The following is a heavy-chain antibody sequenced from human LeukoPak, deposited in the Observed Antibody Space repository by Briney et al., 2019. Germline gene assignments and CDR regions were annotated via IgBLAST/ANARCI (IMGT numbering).Heavy chain of an antibody. V-gene: IGHV3-21*01. J-gene: IGHJ4*02. CDR3: ARDGDYCGSGSSFDY. CDR2: ISSSSSYI. D-gene: IGHD3-10*01. CDR1: GFTFSSYS. Sequence: KLGGSLRLSCAASGFTFSSYSMNWVRQAPGKGLEWVSSISSSSSYIYYADSVKGRFTISRDNAKNSLYLQMNSLRAEDTAVYYCARDGDYCGSGSSFDYWGQGTLVTVSS.